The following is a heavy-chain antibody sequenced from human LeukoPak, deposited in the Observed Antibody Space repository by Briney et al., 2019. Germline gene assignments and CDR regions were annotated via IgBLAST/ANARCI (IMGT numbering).Heavy chain of an antibody. Sequence: SETLSLTCTVSGGSISSGDYYWSWIRQPPGKGLEWIGYVYYSGSTYYNPSLKSRVTISLDTSKNQFSLKLSSVTAADTAVYYCARIRRYGYALLLDYWGQGTLVTVSS. V-gene: IGHV4-30-4*01. J-gene: IGHJ4*02. D-gene: IGHD5-18*01. CDR1: GGSISSGDYY. CDR2: VYYSGST. CDR3: ARIRRYGYALLLDY.